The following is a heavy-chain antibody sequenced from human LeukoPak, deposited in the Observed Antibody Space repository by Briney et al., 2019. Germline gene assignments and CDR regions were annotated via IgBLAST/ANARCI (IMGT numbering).Heavy chain of an antibody. Sequence: SETLSLTCTVSGGSISSSSYYWGWIRQPPGKGLEWIGSIYYSGSTYYNPSLKSRVTISVDTSKNQFSLKVTSVTAADTAVYYCASAYCGGDCYSGFYHYGMDVWGQGTTVTVSS. CDR1: GGSISSSSYY. V-gene: IGHV4-39*01. CDR3: ASAYCGGDCYSGFYHYGMDV. D-gene: IGHD2-21*02. CDR2: IYYSGST. J-gene: IGHJ6*02.